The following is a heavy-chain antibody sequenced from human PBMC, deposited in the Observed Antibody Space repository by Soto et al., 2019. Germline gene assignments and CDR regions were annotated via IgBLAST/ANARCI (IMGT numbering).Heavy chain of an antibody. J-gene: IGHJ5*01. CDR2: ISNNGDTA. CDR3: AKSRVFIGAIVTLLDS. V-gene: IGHV3-23*01. CDR1: GFTFSSYA. D-gene: IGHD3-16*02. Sequence: EVQLLESGGGLVQPGGSLTLSCATSGFTFSSYAMVWVRQAAEKGLEWVASISNNGDTAYYADSVKGRFTISRANSETKWYLQMNGLRADDTAVYFSAKSRVFIGAIVTLLDSWGQGTQFTVSS.